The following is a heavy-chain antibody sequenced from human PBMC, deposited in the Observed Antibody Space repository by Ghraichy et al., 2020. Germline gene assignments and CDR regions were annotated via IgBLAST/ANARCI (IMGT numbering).Heavy chain of an antibody. CDR3: ARARAYDSSGYYTG. J-gene: IGHJ4*02. V-gene: IGHV3-30-3*01. CDR2: ISYDGSNK. D-gene: IGHD3-22*01. CDR1: GFTFSSYE. Sequence: GGSLRLSCAASGFTFSSYEMHWVRQAPGKGLEGVAMISYDGSNKHYADSVKGRFTISRDNSKNTLYLQMNSLSAEDTAVYYCARARAYDSSGYYTGWGQGTLVTVSS.